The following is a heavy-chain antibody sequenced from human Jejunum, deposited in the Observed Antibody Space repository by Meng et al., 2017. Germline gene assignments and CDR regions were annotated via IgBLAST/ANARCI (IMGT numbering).Heavy chain of an antibody. V-gene: IGHV3-74*01. D-gene: IGHD2-2*01. CDR3: ARVPWSYASETPKSV. Sequence: GESLKLSCPVSGFTFSRYWMHWVRQVPGKGLGWVSYINSDGSSTRYADSVTGRFTISRDNAKKTVYLQMNSLRAEDTAVYYCARVPWSYASETPKSVWGQGTTVTVSS. J-gene: IGHJ6*02. CDR1: GFTFSRYW. CDR2: INSDGSST.